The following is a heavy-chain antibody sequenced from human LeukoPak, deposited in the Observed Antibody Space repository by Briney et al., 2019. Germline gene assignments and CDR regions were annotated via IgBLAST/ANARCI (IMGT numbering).Heavy chain of an antibody. Sequence: SETLSLTCTVSGGSISSSSYYWGWIRQPPGKGLEWIGSIYYSGSTYYNPSLKSRVTISVHTSKNHFSLKLSSVTAADTAVYYCAKRSGYYPYYFDYWGQGTLVTVSS. D-gene: IGHD3-3*01. J-gene: IGHJ4*02. V-gene: IGHV4-39*02. CDR3: AKRSGYYPYYFDY. CDR1: GGSISSSSYY. CDR2: IYYSGST.